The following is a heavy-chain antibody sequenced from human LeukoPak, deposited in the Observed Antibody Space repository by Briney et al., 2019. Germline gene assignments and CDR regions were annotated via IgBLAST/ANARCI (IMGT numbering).Heavy chain of an antibody. CDR3: ARDKVIASAGTPNWFDP. CDR2: ISAYDGNT. V-gene: IGHV1-18*01. CDR1: GYTFTNYG. Sequence: ASVKVSCKASGYTFTNYGISWVRQAPGQGLEWMGWISAYDGNTNYLQKFPGRVTMTTDTATSTAYMELRSLRSDDTAVYHCARDKVIASAGTPNWFDPWGQGTLVTVSS. D-gene: IGHD6-13*01. J-gene: IGHJ5*02.